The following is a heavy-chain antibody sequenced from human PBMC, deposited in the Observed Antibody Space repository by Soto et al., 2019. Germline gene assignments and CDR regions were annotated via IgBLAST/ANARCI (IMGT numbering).Heavy chain of an antibody. CDR1: GGTFSSYA. V-gene: IGHV1-69*12. D-gene: IGHD2-21*02. CDR3: ASRIQWGLRNWYFDL. Sequence: QVQLVQSGAEVKKPGSSVKVSCKASGGTFSSYAISWVRQAPGQGLEWMGGIIPIFGTANYAQKFQGRVTITADESTSTAYMELSSLRSEDTAVYYCASRIQWGLRNWYFDLWGRGTLVTVSS. J-gene: IGHJ2*01. CDR2: IIPIFGTA.